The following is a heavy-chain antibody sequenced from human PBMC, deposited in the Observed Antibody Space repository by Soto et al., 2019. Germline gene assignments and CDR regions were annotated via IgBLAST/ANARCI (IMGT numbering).Heavy chain of an antibody. CDR3: AREMTTVTKFDP. V-gene: IGHV4-59*01. CDR2: IYYNGNT. J-gene: IGHJ5*02. Sequence: SETLSLTCTVSGGSISSYYWSWIRQPPGKGLEWIGYIYYNGNTNYAQKLQGRVTMTTDTSTSTAYMELRSLRSDDTAVYYCAREMTTVTKFDPWGQGTLVTAPQ. D-gene: IGHD4-17*01. CDR1: GGSISSYY.